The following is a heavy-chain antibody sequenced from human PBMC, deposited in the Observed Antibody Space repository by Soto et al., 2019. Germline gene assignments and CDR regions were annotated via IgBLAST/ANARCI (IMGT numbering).Heavy chain of an antibody. CDR3: ARSGSGAAYYYYGLDV. D-gene: IGHD7-27*01. CDR1: GYTFTSHG. Sequence: QVQLVQSGAEVKKPGASVKVPCKASGYTFTSHGFSWVRQAPGQGLEWMGWVSPYNGNTNDAQKFQGIVTVTTDTSTSTAYMELRSLTSDDTAVYYCARSGSGAAYYYYGLDVWGQGTTVTVSS. J-gene: IGHJ6*02. V-gene: IGHV1-18*04. CDR2: VSPYNGNT.